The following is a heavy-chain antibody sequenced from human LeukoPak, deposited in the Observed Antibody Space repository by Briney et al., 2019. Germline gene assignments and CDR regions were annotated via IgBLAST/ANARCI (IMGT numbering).Heavy chain of an antibody. Sequence: ASVKVSCKASGYTFTSYYMHWVRQAPGQGLEWMGIINPSGGSTSYAQKFQGRVTMTRDTPTSTVYMELSSLRSEDTAVYYCARGSADYDFWSGYYTPSSYNWFDPWGQGTLVTVSS. CDR1: GYTFTSYY. V-gene: IGHV1-46*01. J-gene: IGHJ5*02. CDR2: INPSGGST. D-gene: IGHD3-3*01. CDR3: ARGSADYDFWSGYYTPSSYNWFDP.